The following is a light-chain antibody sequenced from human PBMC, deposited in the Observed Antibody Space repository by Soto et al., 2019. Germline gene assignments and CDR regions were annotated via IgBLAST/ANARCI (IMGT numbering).Light chain of an antibody. J-gene: IGKJ5*01. CDR3: QQANSFPIT. Sequence: DIRMTQSPSSLSASXGDRVTITCRASQDISSWLAWYQQTPGRVPKLLIYATSKLQPGVPTRFSGSGSGTNFTLTISSLHPADFATYYCQQANSFPITFGQGTRL. CDR1: QDISSW. V-gene: IGKV1-12*01. CDR2: ATS.